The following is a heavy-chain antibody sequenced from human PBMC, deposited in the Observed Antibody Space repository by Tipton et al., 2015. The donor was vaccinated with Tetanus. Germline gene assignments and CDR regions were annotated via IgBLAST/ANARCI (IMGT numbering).Heavy chain of an antibody. Sequence: GSLRLSCAASGFTFINYAMGWVRQAPGKGLQWVSSISGSGDSTYYSDSMKGRFTISRDNSKNTLYLQMSSLRAEDTAVYYCAKVDIGSAPTRGYFDYWGQGTLVSVSA. J-gene: IGHJ4*02. D-gene: IGHD3-10*01. CDR1: GFTFINYA. V-gene: IGHV3-23*01. CDR3: AKVDIGSAPTRGYFDY. CDR2: ISGSGDST.